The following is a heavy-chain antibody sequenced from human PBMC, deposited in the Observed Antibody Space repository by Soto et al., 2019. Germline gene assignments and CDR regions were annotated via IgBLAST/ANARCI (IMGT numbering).Heavy chain of an antibody. V-gene: IGHV3-15*01. CDR2: IKTNSDGGTV. Sequence: EVHLVESGGGLVKAGGSLRLSCAASGFTFSNAWMSWVRQAPGKGLEWIGRIKTNSDGGTVDYASPVKGRFTISRDDSKSMLYLDLNSLKTVDTVVYFCATVYCATTSCYAPFDYWGKGTLVTVSS. CDR1: GFTFSNAW. CDR3: ATVYCATTSCYAPFDY. J-gene: IGHJ4*02. D-gene: IGHD2-2*01.